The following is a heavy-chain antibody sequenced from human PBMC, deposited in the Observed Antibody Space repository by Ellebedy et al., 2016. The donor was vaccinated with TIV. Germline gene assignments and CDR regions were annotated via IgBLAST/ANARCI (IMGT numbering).Heavy chain of an antibody. Sequence: MPSETLSLTCIVSGGSISSYYWSWIRQSPGKGLEWIGYMSSSGNTNYNPSLKSRVTTSVDTSKNQFSLKLSSVTAADTAVYYCARAMWSYYFDYWGQGTLVTVSS. J-gene: IGHJ4*02. CDR2: MSSSGNT. CDR1: GGSISSYY. V-gene: IGHV4-59*01. CDR3: ARAMWSYYFDY. D-gene: IGHD2-21*01.